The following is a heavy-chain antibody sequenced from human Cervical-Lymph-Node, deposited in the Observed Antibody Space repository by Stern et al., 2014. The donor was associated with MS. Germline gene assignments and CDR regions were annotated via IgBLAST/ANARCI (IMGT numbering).Heavy chain of an antibody. Sequence: VQLVESGGGVVQPGRSLRLSCAASGFTFSNYGMHWVRQAPGKGLEWVAVISNDGTYNRYADSRKGRFTISKDTSNHALNLQMNSLSSEDTTVYYCAKSASNFAYYYYGMDVWGQGTTVTVSS. CDR1: GFTFSNYG. V-gene: IGHV3-30*18. D-gene: IGHD4-11*01. CDR3: AKSASNFAYYYYGMDV. CDR2: ISNDGTYN. J-gene: IGHJ6*02.